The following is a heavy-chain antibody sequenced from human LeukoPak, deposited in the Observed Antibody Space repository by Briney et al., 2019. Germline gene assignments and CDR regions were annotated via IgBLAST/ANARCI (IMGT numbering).Heavy chain of an antibody. Sequence: PGGSLRLSCAASGFTFSRYSVNWVRQAPGKGLEGVAYIRTSSSTIYYADSVKGRFTISRDNAKNSLYLQMNSLRDEDTAVYYCARDPHYYGSGSPDYWGQGTLVTVSS. J-gene: IGHJ4*02. V-gene: IGHV3-48*02. CDR3: ARDPHYYGSGSPDY. CDR1: GFTFSRYS. D-gene: IGHD3-10*01. CDR2: IRTSSSTI.